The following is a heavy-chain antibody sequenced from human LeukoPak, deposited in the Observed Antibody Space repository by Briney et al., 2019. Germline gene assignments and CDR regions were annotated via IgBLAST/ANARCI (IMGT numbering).Heavy chain of an antibody. CDR1: GFSLSGSR. Sequence: GGSLRLSCEASGFSLSGSRMHWVRQAPGKGLMWVSQSKYDGSTKSYAASVRGRFTISRDNAKNTLYLHMDSLRAEDTAVYYCARSDYFHNWGQGTMVVVSA. D-gene: IGHD2/OR15-2a*01. CDR2: SKYDGSTK. V-gene: IGHV3-74*01. J-gene: IGHJ3*01. CDR3: ARSDYFHN.